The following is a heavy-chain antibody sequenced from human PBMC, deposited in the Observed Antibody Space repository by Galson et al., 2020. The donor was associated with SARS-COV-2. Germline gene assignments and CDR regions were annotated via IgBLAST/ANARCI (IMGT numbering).Heavy chain of an antibody. CDR3: ASLNYDSSGYLPIPQYFQH. CDR1: GGSISSYY. J-gene: IGHJ1*01. CDR2: IYTSGST. V-gene: IGHV4-4*07. Sequence: ETSETLSLTCTVSGGSISSYYWSWIRQPAGKGLEWIGRIYTSGSTNYNPSLKSRVTMSVDTSKNQFSLKLSSVTAADTAVYYCASLNYDSSGYLPIPQYFQHWGQGTLVTVSS. D-gene: IGHD3-22*01.